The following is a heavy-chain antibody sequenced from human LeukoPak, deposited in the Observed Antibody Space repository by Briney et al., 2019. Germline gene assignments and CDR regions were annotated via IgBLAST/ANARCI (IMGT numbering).Heavy chain of an antibody. J-gene: IGHJ4*02. V-gene: IGHV3-20*04. Sequence: SGGSQRLSCPPSGFTFAVSAMTWVRQVPGKGLEWVSGINWNGGSTGYADPVKGQFTISRDNAKNSLYLQMNSLRAEDTALYYCARDRSLAMFDYWGQGTLVTVSS. CDR2: INWNGGST. D-gene: IGHD3-10*01. CDR3: ARDRSLAMFDY. CDR1: GFTFAVSA.